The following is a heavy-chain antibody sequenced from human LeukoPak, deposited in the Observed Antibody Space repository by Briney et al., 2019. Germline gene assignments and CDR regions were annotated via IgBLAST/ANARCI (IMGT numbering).Heavy chain of an antibody. Sequence: SETLSLTCAVSGYSITSGYYWGWIRQPPGKGLEWIGSIYHSGSTYYSPSLKSRVTISVDTSKNQFSLKLSSVTAADTAVYYCARDRGAYYYGNSGSNHPYYFDYWGQGTLVTVSS. CDR1: GYSITSGYY. J-gene: IGHJ4*02. V-gene: IGHV4-38-2*02. CDR3: ARDRGAYYYGNSGSNHPYYFDY. CDR2: IYHSGST. D-gene: IGHD3-22*01.